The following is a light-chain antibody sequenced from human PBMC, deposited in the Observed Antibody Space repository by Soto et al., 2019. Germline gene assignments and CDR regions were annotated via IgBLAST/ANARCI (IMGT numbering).Light chain of an antibody. J-gene: IGKJ1*01. CDR1: QSVINNY. CDR3: QQYGSSGP. CDR2: GAS. Sequence: EIVLTQSPGTLSLSPGERATLSCRASQSVINNYLAWYQQKPGQAPRLLIYGASNRATGIPDRLSGSGSGTDFTLTISRLEPEDFAVYYCQQYGSSGPFGKGNKVDI. V-gene: IGKV3-20*01.